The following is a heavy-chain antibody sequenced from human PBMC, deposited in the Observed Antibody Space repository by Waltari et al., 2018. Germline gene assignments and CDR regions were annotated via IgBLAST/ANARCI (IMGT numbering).Heavy chain of an antibody. J-gene: IGHJ4*02. Sequence: QVQLQESGPRLVKPSQTLSLTCTVSGVSISSGTYYWSWIRQSAGRGLAWIGRIYSSGTTKDNPSLKSRVSISIDRSKNQFFVRLTSATAADSAIYYCVRDWGGDDSGSVWGRGAPVTVSS. V-gene: IGHV4-61*02. D-gene: IGHD3-10*01. CDR1: GVSISSGTYY. CDR3: VRDWGGDDSGSV. CDR2: IYSSGTT.